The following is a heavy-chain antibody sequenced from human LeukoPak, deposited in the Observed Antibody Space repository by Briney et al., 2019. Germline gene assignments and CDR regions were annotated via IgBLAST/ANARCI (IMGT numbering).Heavy chain of an antibody. Sequence: PGGSLRLSCAASGFTVSSNYMSWVRQAPGKGLEWVSVIYSGGSTYYADSVKGRFTISRDNSKNTLYLQMNSLRAEDMAVYYCARSSSLNWFDPWGQGTLVTVSS. J-gene: IGHJ5*02. D-gene: IGHD6-13*01. CDR2: IYSGGST. V-gene: IGHV3-66*01. CDR3: ARSSSLNWFDP. CDR1: GFTVSSNY.